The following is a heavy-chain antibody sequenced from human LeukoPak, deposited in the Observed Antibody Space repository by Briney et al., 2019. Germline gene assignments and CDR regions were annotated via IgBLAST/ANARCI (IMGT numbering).Heavy chain of an antibody. CDR3: ARDLRYYYDSSGYYYFDP. V-gene: IGHV1-69*05. Sequence: SVKVSCKASGGTFSSYAISWVRQAPGQGLEWMGRMIPIFGTANYAQKFQGRVTITTDESTSTAYMELSSLRSEDTAVYYCARDLRYYYDSSGYYYFDPWGQGTLVTVSS. CDR2: MIPIFGTA. D-gene: IGHD3-22*01. CDR1: GGTFSSYA. J-gene: IGHJ5*02.